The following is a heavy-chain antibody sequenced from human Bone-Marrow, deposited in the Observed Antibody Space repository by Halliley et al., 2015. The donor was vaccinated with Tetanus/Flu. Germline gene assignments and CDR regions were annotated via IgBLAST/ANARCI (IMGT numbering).Heavy chain of an antibody. CDR2: LYYSGST. J-gene: IGHJ4*02. CDR1: GVSLTSSSYY. Sequence: TLSLTCTVSGVSLTSSSYYWGWIRQPPGKGLGWIGSLYYSGSTYYNPSLKSRVTISVDTSKNYLSLNLNSVTAADTAVYYCARHYRHWLFDYWGQGTLVTVSS. D-gene: IGHD3-16*02. CDR3: ARHYRHWLFDY. V-gene: IGHV4-39*01.